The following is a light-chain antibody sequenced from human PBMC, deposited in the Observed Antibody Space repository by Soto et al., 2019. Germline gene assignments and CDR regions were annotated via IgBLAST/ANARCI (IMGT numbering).Light chain of an antibody. V-gene: IGLV2-14*01. CDR3: SSYTTYNTLV. CDR1: SSDVGAYNY. CDR2: EVS. Sequence: QSVLTQPASVSESPGRSITISCTGTSSDVGAYNYVSWYQQYPGKAPKLMIYEVSNRPSGVSIRFSGSKSGNTASLTISGLQAEDEAHYYCSSYTTYNTLVFGGGTKLTVL. J-gene: IGLJ2*01.